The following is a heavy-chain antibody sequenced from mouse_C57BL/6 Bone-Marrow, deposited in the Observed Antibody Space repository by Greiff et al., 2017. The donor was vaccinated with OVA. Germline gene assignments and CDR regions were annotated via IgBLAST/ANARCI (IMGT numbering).Heavy chain of an antibody. CDR2: IYPGNSDT. J-gene: IGHJ4*01. V-gene: IGHV1-5*01. D-gene: IGHD1-1*01. CDR1: GYTFTSYW. Sequence: EVQLQQSGTVLARPGASVKMSCKTSGYTFTSYWMHWVKQRPGQGLEWIGAIYPGNSDTSYNQKFKGKAKLTAVTSASTAYMELSSLTNEDSAVYYCTRGDYGSSYRGCAMDYWGQGTSVTVSS. CDR3: TRGDYGSSYRGCAMDY.